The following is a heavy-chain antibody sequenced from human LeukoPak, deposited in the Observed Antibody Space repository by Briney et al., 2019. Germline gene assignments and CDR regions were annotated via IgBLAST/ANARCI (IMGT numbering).Heavy chain of an antibody. V-gene: IGHV4-38-2*01. CDR2: IYHSGST. CDR1: GYSISSGYY. CDR3: ARADHFGSGYFDY. J-gene: IGHJ4*02. D-gene: IGHD3-3*02. Sequence: SETLSLTXAVSGYSISSGYYWGWIRQPPGKGLEWIGSIYHSGSTYYNPSLKSRVTISVDTSKNQFSLKLSSVTAADTAVYYCARADHFGSGYFDYWGQGTLVTVSS.